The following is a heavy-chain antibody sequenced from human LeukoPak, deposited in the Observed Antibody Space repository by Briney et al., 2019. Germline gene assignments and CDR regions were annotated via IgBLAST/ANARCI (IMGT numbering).Heavy chain of an antibody. D-gene: IGHD2-2*02. Sequence: APVKVSCKASGGTFSSYAISWVRQAPGQGLEWMGGIIPIFGTANYAQKFQGRVTITTDESTSTAYMELSSLRSEDTAVYYCARSTLPPRGYCSSTSCYTHLDYWGQGTLVTVSS. J-gene: IGHJ4*02. CDR2: IIPIFGTA. CDR3: ARSTLPPRGYCSSTSCYTHLDY. CDR1: GGTFSSYA. V-gene: IGHV1-69*05.